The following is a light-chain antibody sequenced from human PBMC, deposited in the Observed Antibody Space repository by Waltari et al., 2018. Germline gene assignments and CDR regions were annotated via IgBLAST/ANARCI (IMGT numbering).Light chain of an antibody. CDR2: EDT. CDR3: YSTDYTGNYWV. CDR1: ALPNKY. J-gene: IGLJ3*02. V-gene: IGLV3-10*01. Sequence: SYELTQPPSVSVSPGHTARPTCPGAALPNKYAYWYRQKSGQAPVLVIYEDTKRPSGIPERISGSNSGAVATLTITGAQVEDEADYYCYSTDYTGNYWVFGGGTKLTVL.